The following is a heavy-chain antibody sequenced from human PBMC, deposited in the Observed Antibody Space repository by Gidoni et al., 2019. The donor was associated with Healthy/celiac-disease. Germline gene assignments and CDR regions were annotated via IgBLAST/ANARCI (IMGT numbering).Heavy chain of an antibody. Sequence: QLQLQESGPGLVKPSETLSLTCTVSGGSISSSSYYWGWIRQPPGKGLEWIGSIYYSGSTYYNPSLKSRVTISVDTSKNQFSLKLSSVTAADTAVYYCASSRYYDSSGFDYWGQGTLVTVSS. CDR1: GGSISSSSYY. D-gene: IGHD3-22*01. CDR3: ASSRYYDSSGFDY. CDR2: IYYSGST. J-gene: IGHJ4*02. V-gene: IGHV4-39*01.